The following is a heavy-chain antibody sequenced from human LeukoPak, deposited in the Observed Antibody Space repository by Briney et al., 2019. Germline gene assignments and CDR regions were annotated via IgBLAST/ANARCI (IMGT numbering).Heavy chain of an antibody. V-gene: IGHV3-48*03. J-gene: IGHJ4*02. CDR2: ISSSGSTI. D-gene: IGHD3-22*01. Sequence: GGSLRHSCAASGFTFSSFGMKWVRQAPGKGLEGVSYISSSGSTIYYADSVKGRFTISRDNAKNSLYLQMNSLRAEDTAVYYCARDLRSSGYYAFDYWGQGTLVTVSS. CDR3: ARDLRSSGYYAFDY. CDR1: GFTFSSFG.